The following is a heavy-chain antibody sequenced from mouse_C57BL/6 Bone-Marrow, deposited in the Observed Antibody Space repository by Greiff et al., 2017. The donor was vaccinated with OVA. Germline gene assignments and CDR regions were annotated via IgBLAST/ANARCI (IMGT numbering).Heavy chain of an antibody. CDR3: ARYFITTGVDSYYFDY. D-gene: IGHD1-1*01. CDR1: GFTFTDYY. V-gene: IGHV7-3*01. Sequence: EVKLVESGGGLVQPGGSLSLSCAASGFTFTDYYMSWVRQPPGKALEWLGFIRNKANGYTTEYSASVKGRFTISRDNSQSFLYLQMNALRAEDSATYYCARYFITTGVDSYYFDYWGQGTTLTVSS. J-gene: IGHJ2*01. CDR2: IRNKANGYTT.